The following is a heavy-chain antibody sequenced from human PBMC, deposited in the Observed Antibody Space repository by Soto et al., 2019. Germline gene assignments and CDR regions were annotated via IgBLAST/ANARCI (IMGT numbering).Heavy chain of an antibody. V-gene: IGHV3-23*01. Sequence: SGGSLRLSCAASGFTFSSYAMSWVRQAPGKGLEWVSAISGSGGSTYYADSVKGRFTISRDNSKNTLYLQMNSLRAEDTAVYYCAKRSRVVINGFFDYWGQGTLVTVSS. J-gene: IGHJ4*02. CDR3: AKRSRVVINGFFDY. D-gene: IGHD3-3*01. CDR1: GFTFSSYA. CDR2: ISGSGGST.